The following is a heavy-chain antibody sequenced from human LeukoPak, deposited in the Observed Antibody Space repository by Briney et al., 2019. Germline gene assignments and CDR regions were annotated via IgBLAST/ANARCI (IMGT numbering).Heavy chain of an antibody. J-gene: IGHJ6*04. V-gene: IGHV3-64*01. CDR3: ARDRPGDV. Sequence: PGRSLRLSCAGPGFIFDEYAMHWVRQAPGKGLEYVSAISSNGDSTYYANFVKGRFIISRDNSKNTLYLQMGSLRPEDMAVYYCARDRPGDVWGEGTTVTVSS. CDR2: ISSNGDST. CDR1: GFIFDEYA.